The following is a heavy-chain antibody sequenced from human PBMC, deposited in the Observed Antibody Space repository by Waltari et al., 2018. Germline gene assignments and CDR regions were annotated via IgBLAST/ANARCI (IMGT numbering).Heavy chain of an antibody. CDR3: AKASVLMVYLDIDY. D-gene: IGHD2-8*01. J-gene: IGHJ4*02. CDR1: GFTFSSYA. V-gene: IGHV3-23*01. Sequence: EVQLLESGGGLVQPGGSLRLSCAASGFTFSSYAMSLVRQAPGKGLEWVSASRGSGGSTYYADSVKGRFTISRDNSKNTLYLQMNSLRAEDTAVYYCAKASVLMVYLDIDYWGQGTLVTVSS. CDR2: SRGSGGST.